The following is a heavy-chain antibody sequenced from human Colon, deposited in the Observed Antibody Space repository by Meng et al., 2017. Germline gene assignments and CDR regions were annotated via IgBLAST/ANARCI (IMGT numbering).Heavy chain of an antibody. CDR1: GASVNSTGFS. V-gene: IGHV4-30-2*01. CDR3: ARVGYCVLGVRYQTLQY. D-gene: IGHD2-15*01. Sequence: QVHLQESGSGVVKPSQALSLTCTVSGASVNSTGFSWNWIRQPPGKGLEWIGYIYQSGSTYYNPSLKSRVAISLDRSKNQFSLNLSSVTAADTAVYYCARVGYCVLGVRYQTLQYWGPGILVHRLL. J-gene: IGHJ4*02. CDR2: IYQSGST.